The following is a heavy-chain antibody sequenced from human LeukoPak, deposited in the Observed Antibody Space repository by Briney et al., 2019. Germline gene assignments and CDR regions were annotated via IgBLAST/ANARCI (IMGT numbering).Heavy chain of an antibody. Sequence: RSSETLSLTCAVNGGSFSGYYWSWIRQPPGKGLEWIGEINHSGSTNYNPSLKSRVTISVDTSKNQFSLKLSSVTTADTAVYYCARGPLRYFAQAREPYDYWGQGTLVTVSS. V-gene: IGHV4-34*01. CDR2: INHSGST. CDR3: ARGPLRYFAQAREPYDY. J-gene: IGHJ4*02. CDR1: GGSFSGYY. D-gene: IGHD3-9*01.